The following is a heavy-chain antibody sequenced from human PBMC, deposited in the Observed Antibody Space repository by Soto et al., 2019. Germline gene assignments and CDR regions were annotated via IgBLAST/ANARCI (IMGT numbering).Heavy chain of an antibody. CDR3: ASGYQYQLLWNYFDY. CDR2: IIPIFGTA. V-gene: IGHV1-69*12. J-gene: IGHJ4*02. CDR1: GGTFSSYA. Sequence: QVQLVQSGAEVKKPGSSVKVSCKASGGTFSSYAISWVRQAPGQGLEWMGGIIPIFGTANYAQKFQGRVTITADESTSKAYMELSSLRAEDTAVYYCASGYQYQLLWNYFDYWGQGTLVTVSS. D-gene: IGHD2-2*01.